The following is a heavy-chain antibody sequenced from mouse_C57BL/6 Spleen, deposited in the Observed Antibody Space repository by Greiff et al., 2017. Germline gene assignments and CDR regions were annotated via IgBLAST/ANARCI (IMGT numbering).Heavy chain of an antibody. V-gene: IGHV1-69*01. CDR1: GYTFTSYW. CDR3: ARSPYFDY. J-gene: IGHJ2*01. CDR2: IDPSDSYT. Sequence: QVQLQQPGAELVMPGASVKLSCKASGYTFTSYWMHWVKQRPGQGLEWIGEIDPSDSYTNYNQKFKGKSTLTVDKSSSTAYMQLSSLTSEDSAVYYRARSPYFDYWGQGTTLTVSS.